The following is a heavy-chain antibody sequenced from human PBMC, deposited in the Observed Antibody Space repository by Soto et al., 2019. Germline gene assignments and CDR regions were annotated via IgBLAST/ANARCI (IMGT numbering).Heavy chain of an antibody. J-gene: IGHJ4*02. CDR1: EFSFGNYA. V-gene: IGHV3-23*01. CDR3: AKNPGYYYDSTGYHFDY. D-gene: IGHD3-22*01. Sequence: GGSLRLSCAASEFSFGNYAMSWFRQAPGKGLEWVSAISYGGGTTYYADSVKGRFTISRDNSKNTLYLQMNSLRAEDTAVYYCAKNPGYYYDSTGYHFDYWGQGT. CDR2: ISYGGGTT.